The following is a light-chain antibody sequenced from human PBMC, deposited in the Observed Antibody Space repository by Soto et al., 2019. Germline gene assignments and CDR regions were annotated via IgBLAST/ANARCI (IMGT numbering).Light chain of an antibody. J-gene: IGKJ5*01. CDR3: KQSYSTLT. V-gene: IGKV1-39*01. CDR1: QNIYKY. CDR2: TAS. Sequence: DTQTSQSLCFSSASLGPHLPITCRSSQNIYKYLCWYQQNPGTGPDLLIYTASNIHSGVPPRFSGSGSGTNFTLTIRRLEPEEFATYYCKQSYSTLTLGQGTRLEIK.